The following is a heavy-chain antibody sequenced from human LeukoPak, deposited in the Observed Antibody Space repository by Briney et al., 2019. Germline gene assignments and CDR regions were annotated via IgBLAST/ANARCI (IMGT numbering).Heavy chain of an antibody. CDR3: AKDMVGYSYGYVFLPSIDY. V-gene: IGHV3-23*01. CDR2: ISGSGGST. D-gene: IGHD5-18*01. CDR1: GFTVSSNY. J-gene: IGHJ4*02. Sequence: GGSLRLSCAASGFTVSSNYMSWVRQAPGKGLEWVSAISGSGGSTYYADSVKGRLTISRDNSKNTLYLQMNSLRAEDTAVYYCAKDMVGYSYGYVFLPSIDYWGQGTLVTVSS.